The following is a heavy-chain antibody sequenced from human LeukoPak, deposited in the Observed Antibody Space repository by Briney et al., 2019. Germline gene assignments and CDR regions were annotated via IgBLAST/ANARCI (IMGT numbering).Heavy chain of an antibody. J-gene: IGHJ4*02. CDR2: INYHGSDK. V-gene: IGHV3-7*01. CDR1: GFTFSDYW. Sequence: GALLLSCAASGFTFSDYWMQWVRPAPGKGLEWVANINYHGSDKYLVDSVKGRFTISRDNAKNSLFLQMNSLRDEDTAVYYCTRGDPDFWGQGTLVTVSS. D-gene: IGHD2-21*02. CDR3: TRGDPDF.